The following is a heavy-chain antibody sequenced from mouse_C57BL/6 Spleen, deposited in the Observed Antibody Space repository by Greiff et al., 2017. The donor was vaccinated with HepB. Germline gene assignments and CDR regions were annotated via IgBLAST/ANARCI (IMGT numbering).Heavy chain of an antibody. V-gene: IGHV3-6*01. D-gene: IGHD2-10*01. CDR3: ARRGLLWAMDY. CDR2: ISYDGSN. Sequence: VQLKESGPGLVKPSQSLSLTCSVTGYSITSGYYWNWIRQFPGNKLEWMGYISYDGSNNYNPSLKNRISITRDTSKNQFFLKLNSVTTEDTATYYCARRGLLWAMDYWGQGTSVTVSS. J-gene: IGHJ4*01. CDR1: GYSITSGYY.